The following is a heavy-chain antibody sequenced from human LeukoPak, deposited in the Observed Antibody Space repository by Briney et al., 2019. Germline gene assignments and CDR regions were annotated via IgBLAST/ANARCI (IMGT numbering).Heavy chain of an antibody. D-gene: IGHD3-22*01. CDR1: GYTFTSYG. Sequence: ASVKVSCKASGYTFTSYGTSWVRQAPGQGLEWMGWISAYNGNTNYAQKLQGRVTMTTDTSTSTAYMELRSLRSDDTAVYYCARNDGDRIVVVPFDYWGQGTLVTVSS. V-gene: IGHV1-18*01. J-gene: IGHJ4*02. CDR3: ARNDGDRIVVVPFDY. CDR2: ISAYNGNT.